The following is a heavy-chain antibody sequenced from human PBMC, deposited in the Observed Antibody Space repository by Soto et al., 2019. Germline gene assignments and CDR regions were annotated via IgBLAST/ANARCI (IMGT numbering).Heavy chain of an antibody. J-gene: IGHJ4*02. CDR3: ARDRIRGELPDY. CDR1: AFTFSSYA. V-gene: IGHV3-30-3*01. D-gene: IGHD1-26*01. Sequence: QVQLVESGGGVVQPGRSLRLSCAASAFTFSSYAMHWVRQAPGKGLEWVALISYDGSNQYFADSVKGRFTISRDNSKNTLDLQMNSLRTEDTAVYYCARDRIRGELPDYWGQGTLVTVSS. CDR2: ISYDGSNQ.